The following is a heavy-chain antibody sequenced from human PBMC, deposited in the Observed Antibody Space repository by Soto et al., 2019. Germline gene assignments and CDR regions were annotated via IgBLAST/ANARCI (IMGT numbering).Heavy chain of an antibody. CDR1: GYTFTSYA. D-gene: IGHD4-4*01. J-gene: IGHJ6*03. CDR2: INAGNGNT. Sequence: ASVKVSCKASGYTFTSYAMHWVRQAPGQRLEWMGWINAGNGNTKYSQKFQGRVTITRDTSASTAYMELSSPRSEDTAVYYCARDRNSNYNYYYYMDVWGKGTTVTVSS. CDR3: ARDRNSNYNYYYYMDV. V-gene: IGHV1-3*01.